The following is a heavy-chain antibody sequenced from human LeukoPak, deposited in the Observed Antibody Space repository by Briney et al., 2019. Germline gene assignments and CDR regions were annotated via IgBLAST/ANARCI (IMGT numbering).Heavy chain of an antibody. D-gene: IGHD1-1*01. J-gene: IGHJ4*02. V-gene: IGHV1-69*13. CDR3: ATGPPRYIDNY. CDR2: IIPIFGTA. Sequence: ASVKVSCKASGGTFSSYAISWVRQAPGQGLEWMGGIIPIFGTANYAQKFQGRVTITADESTSTAYMELSSLRSEDTAVYYCATGPPRYIDNYWGQGTLVTVSS. CDR1: GGTFSSYA.